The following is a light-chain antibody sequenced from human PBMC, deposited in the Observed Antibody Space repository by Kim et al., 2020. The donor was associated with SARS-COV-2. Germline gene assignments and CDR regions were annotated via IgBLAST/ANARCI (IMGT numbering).Light chain of an antibody. CDR1: QSVSSGY. Sequence: EIVLTQSPGTLSLSPGERATLSCRASQSVSSGYLAWYQHKPGQAPRLLIYGASSRATVIPDRVSGSGAGTDFTLTISRLETEDFAVYYCEQYGSTPITFGQGTRLEIK. J-gene: IGKJ5*01. CDR3: EQYGSTPIT. V-gene: IGKV3-20*01. CDR2: GAS.